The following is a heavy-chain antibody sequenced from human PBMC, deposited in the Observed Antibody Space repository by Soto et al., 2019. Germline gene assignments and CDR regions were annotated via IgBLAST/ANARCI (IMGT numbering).Heavy chain of an antibody. J-gene: IGHJ5*02. CDR1: DGSISSGGYY. V-gene: IGHV4-31*03. Sequence: QVQLQESGPGLVKPSQTLSLTCTVSDGSISSGGYYWSWIRQHPGKGLEWIGYIYYSGSTYYNPSLKSRVTISVDTSKNQFSLKLSSVTAADTAVYYCARYDPTMVRGKGWFDPWGQGTLVTVSS. D-gene: IGHD3-10*01. CDR2: IYYSGST. CDR3: ARYDPTMVRGKGWFDP.